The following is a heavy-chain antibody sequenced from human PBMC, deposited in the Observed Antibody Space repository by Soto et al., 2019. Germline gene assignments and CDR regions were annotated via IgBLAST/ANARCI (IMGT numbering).Heavy chain of an antibody. CDR2: IIPIFVTT. V-gene: IGHV1-69*01. J-gene: IGHJ4*02. D-gene: IGHD3-16*02. Sequence: QVQLVQSGAEVKKPGSSVKVSCKASGGTFRSYAMSWVRQAPRQGLEWMGGIIPIFVTTNYAPKFQGRLTITADESTSTAYMELSSLRSEDTAVYYWATNNRGSYHSDYWGQGTLVTVSS. CDR3: ATNNRGSYHSDY. CDR1: GGTFRSYA.